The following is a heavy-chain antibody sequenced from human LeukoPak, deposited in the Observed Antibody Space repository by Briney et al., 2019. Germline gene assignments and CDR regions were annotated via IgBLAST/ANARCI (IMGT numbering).Heavy chain of an antibody. J-gene: IGHJ4*02. CDR1: GGSFSGYY. Sequence: SETLSLTCAVYGGSFSGYYWSWIRQPPGKGLEWIGEINHSGSTNYNPSLKSRVTISVDTSKNQFSLKLSSVTAADTAVYYCARYQRLNFDYWGQGTLVTVSS. V-gene: IGHV4-34*01. CDR3: ARYQRLNFDY. D-gene: IGHD6-19*01. CDR2: INHSGST.